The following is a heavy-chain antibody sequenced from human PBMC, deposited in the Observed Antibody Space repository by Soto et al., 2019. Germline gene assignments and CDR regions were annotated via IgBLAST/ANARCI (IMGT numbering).Heavy chain of an antibody. Sequence: QVQLVQSGAEVKKPGASVKVSCKASGYTFTSYAMHWVRQDPGQRLEWMGWINAGNGNTKYSQKFQGRVTITRDTSASTAYMELSSLRSEDTAVYYCASGGYCSSTSCYEGYYYYYMDVWGKGTTVTVSS. CDR2: INAGNGNT. J-gene: IGHJ6*03. CDR1: GYTFTSYA. CDR3: ASGGYCSSTSCYEGYYYYYMDV. D-gene: IGHD2-2*01. V-gene: IGHV1-3*01.